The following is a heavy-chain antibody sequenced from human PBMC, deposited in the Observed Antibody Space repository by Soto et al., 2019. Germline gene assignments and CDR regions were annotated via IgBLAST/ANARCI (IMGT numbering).Heavy chain of an antibody. Sequence: GESRKISCKGSGYNFTNYWISWVRQMPGKGLEWMGRIDPSDSYTNYSPSFQGHVTISADKSISTAYLQWSSLKASDTAMYYCARRICSGGSCFDVFDIWGQGTMVTVSS. CDR3: ARRICSGGSCFDVFDI. CDR2: IDPSDSYT. J-gene: IGHJ3*02. D-gene: IGHD2-15*01. CDR1: GYNFTNYW. V-gene: IGHV5-10-1*01.